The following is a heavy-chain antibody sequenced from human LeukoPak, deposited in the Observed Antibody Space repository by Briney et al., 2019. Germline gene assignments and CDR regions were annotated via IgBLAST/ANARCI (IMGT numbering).Heavy chain of an antibody. Sequence: PSETLSLTCNVSGGSIGSSSYYWGWIRQPPGKGLEWIGSIYYSGSTYYNPSLKSRVTISVDTSKNQFSLKVSSVTAADTAVYYCARGQYSGSCFDNWGQGSLVTVSS. J-gene: IGHJ4*02. CDR3: ARGQYSGSCFDN. D-gene: IGHD1-26*01. CDR2: IYYSGST. V-gene: IGHV4-39*07. CDR1: GGSIGSSSYY.